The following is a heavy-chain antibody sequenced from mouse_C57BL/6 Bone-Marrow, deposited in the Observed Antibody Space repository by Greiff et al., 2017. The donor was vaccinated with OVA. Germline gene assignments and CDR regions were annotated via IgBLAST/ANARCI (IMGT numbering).Heavy chain of an antibody. CDR3: AGDAGYYAMDD. Sequence: DVLLVESGGGLVQPGRSLRLSCATSGFTFSDFYMEWVRQAPGKGLEWIAASSNKANDYTSEYSASVKGRFIVSRDTSQSILYLQMNALRAEDAAIYYCAGDAGYYAMDDWGQGTSVTVSS. CDR1: GFTFSDFY. CDR2: SSNKANDYTS. J-gene: IGHJ4*01. V-gene: IGHV7-1*01.